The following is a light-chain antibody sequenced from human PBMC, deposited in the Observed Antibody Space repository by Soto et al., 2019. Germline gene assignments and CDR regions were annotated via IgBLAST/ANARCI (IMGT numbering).Light chain of an antibody. CDR3: QQRSNWPSIT. J-gene: IGKJ5*01. Sequence: IVLTQSPATLSVSPGERATLSCRTSQSVSSYLAWYQQQPGQAPRLLILDASNRATGIPARFSGSGSGTDLTLTINSLEPEDSAVYYCQQRSNWPSITFGQGTRLEIK. CDR1: QSVSSY. CDR2: DAS. V-gene: IGKV3-11*01.